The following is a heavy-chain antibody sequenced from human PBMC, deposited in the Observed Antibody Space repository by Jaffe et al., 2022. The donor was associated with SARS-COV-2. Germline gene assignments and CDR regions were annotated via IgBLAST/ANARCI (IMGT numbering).Heavy chain of an antibody. D-gene: IGHD5-12*01. Sequence: QVQLVQSGAEVKKPGASVKVSCKASGYTLTNYDINWVRQATGQGLEWMGWMNPNGNTDSAQKFQDRVTMTWNTSISTAYMELSSLRYEDTAVYYCTRAAGWYSGFDFWGQGSLVTVSS. CDR1: GYTLTNYD. CDR3: TRAAGWYSGFDF. V-gene: IGHV1-8*01. J-gene: IGHJ1*01. CDR2: MNPNGNT.